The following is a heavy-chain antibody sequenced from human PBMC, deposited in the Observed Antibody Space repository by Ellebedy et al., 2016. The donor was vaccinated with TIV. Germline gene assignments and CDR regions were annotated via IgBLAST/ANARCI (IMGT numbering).Heavy chain of an antibody. CDR1: GGSISSGGYY. J-gene: IGHJ4*02. V-gene: IGHV4-31*03. CDR3: ARVPLYGDPQYYFDY. CDR2: IYYSGST. D-gene: IGHD4-17*01. Sequence: SETLSLXXTVSGGSISSGGYYWSWIRQHPGKGLEWIGYIYYSGSTYYNPSLKSRVTISVDTSKNQFSLKLSSVTAADTAVYYCARVPLYGDPQYYFDYWGQGTLVTVSS.